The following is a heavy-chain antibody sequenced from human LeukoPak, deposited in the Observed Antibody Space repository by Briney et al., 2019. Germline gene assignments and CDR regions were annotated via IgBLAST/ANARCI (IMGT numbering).Heavy chain of an antibody. J-gene: IGHJ4*02. CDR2: IYYSGTT. D-gene: IGHD6-13*01. V-gene: IGHV4-59*01. CDR3: GRGVYIAAAQYGY. CDR1: GGSISSYY. Sequence: SETLSLTCTVSGGSISSYYWSWIRQPPGQGLVWIGYIYYSGTTNYNPSLKSRVTISVDTSKNQFSLQLSSVTAADTAVYYCGRGVYIAAAQYGYWGQGTLVTVSS.